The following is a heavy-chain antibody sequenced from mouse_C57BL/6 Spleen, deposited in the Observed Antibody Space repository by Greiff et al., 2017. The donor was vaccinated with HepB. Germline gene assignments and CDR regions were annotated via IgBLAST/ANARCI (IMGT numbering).Heavy chain of an antibody. CDR3: ARRWDYGSSYSYYFDY. CDR2: ISSGSSTI. V-gene: IGHV5-17*01. Sequence: VQLKESGGGLVKPGGSLKLSCAASGFTFSDYGMHWVRQAPEKGLEWVAYISSGSSTIYYADTVKGRFTISRDNAKNTLFLQMTSLRSEDTAMYYCARRWDYGSSYSYYFDYWGQGTTLTVSS. D-gene: IGHD1-1*01. CDR1: GFTFSDYG. J-gene: IGHJ2*01.